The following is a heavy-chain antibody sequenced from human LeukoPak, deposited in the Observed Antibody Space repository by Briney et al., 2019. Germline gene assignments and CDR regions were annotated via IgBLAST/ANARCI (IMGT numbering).Heavy chain of an antibody. D-gene: IGHD3-16*02. CDR1: GFTFSSYS. Sequence: GGSLRLSCAASGFTFSSYSMNWVRQAPGKGLGWVSSISSSSSYIYYADSVKGRFTISRDNAKNSLYLQMNSLRAEDTAVYYCARGGPLNYFDYWGQGTLVTVSS. V-gene: IGHV3-21*01. CDR2: ISSSSSYI. J-gene: IGHJ4*02. CDR3: ARGGPLNYFDY.